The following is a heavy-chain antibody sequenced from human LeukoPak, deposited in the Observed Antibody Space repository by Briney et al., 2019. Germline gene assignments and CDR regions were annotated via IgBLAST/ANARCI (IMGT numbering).Heavy chain of an antibody. V-gene: IGHV4-34*01. CDR3: ARGWSSGWYLGVPFDY. CDR2: INHSGST. J-gene: IGHJ4*02. Sequence: SETLSLTCAVYGGSFSGYYWSWIRQPPGKGLEWIGEINHSGSTNYNPSLKSRVTISVDTSKNQFSLKLSSVTAADTAVYYCARGWSSGWYLGVPFDYWGQGTLVTVSS. D-gene: IGHD6-19*01. CDR1: GGSFSGYY.